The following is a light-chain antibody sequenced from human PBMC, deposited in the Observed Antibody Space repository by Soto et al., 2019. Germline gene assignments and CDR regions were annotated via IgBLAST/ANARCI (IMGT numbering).Light chain of an antibody. V-gene: IGLV2-8*01. CDR1: ASDIGGYTF. CDR3: SAHGGTNPYV. CDR2: DVN. J-gene: IGLJ1*01. Sequence: QSALTQPPSASGSPGQSGAISCTGTASDIGGYTFVSWYQQHPGKAPKLLIYDVNKRPSGVPDRFSGSKSGNTASLTVSGLQAEDEADYYCSAHGGTNPYVFGTGTKLTVL.